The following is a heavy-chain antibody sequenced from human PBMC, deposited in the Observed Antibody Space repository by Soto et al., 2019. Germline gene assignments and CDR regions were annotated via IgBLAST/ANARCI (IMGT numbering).Heavy chain of an antibody. V-gene: IGHV3-30*18. D-gene: IGHD1-26*01. CDR3: AKAKGGSYSYYYYYGMDV. CDR2: ISYDGSNK. CDR1: GFTFSIYG. Sequence: WGSLILSCAASGFTFSIYGMHWVRQAPGKGLEWVAVISYDGSNKYYADSVKGRFTISRDNSKNTLYLQMNSLRAEDTAVYYCAKAKGGSYSYYYYYGMDVWGQGTTVTVSS. J-gene: IGHJ6*02.